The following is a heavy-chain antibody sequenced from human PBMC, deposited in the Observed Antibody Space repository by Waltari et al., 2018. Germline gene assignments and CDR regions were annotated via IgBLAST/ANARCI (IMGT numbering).Heavy chain of an antibody. J-gene: IGHJ4*02. CDR3: ASGPWELRANYYFDY. Sequence: EVQLVESGGGLIQPGGSLRLSCAASGFTVSSNYMSWVRQAPGKGLEWVSVIYSGGITYYADSVKGRVTISRDNSKNTLYLQMNSLRAEDTAVYYCASGPWELRANYYFDYWGQGTLVTVSS. D-gene: IGHD1-26*01. CDR1: GFTVSSNY. V-gene: IGHV3-53*01. CDR2: IYSGGIT.